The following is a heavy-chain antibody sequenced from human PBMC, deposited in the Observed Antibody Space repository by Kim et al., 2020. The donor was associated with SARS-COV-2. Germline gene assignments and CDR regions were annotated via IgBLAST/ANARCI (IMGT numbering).Heavy chain of an antibody. CDR3: ARPVAGTRGWFDP. J-gene: IGHJ5*02. D-gene: IGHD6-19*01. CDR2: IYYSGST. CDR1: GGSISSYY. V-gene: IGHV4-59*08. Sequence: SETLSLTCTVSGGSISSYYWSWIRQPPGKGLEWIGYIYYSGSTNYNPSLKSRVTISVDTSKNQFSLKLSSVTAADTAVYYCARPVAGTRGWFDPWGQGTLVTVSS.